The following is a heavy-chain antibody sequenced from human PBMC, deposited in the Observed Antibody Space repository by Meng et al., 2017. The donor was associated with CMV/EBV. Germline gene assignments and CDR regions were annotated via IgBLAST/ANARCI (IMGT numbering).Heavy chain of an antibody. V-gene: IGHV4-34*01. Sequence: QVQPQQWGAGLLKPSGTLSLPCAVYGGSFSGYYWSWIRQPPGKGLEWIGEINHSGSTNYNPSLKSRVTISVDTSKNQFSLKLSSVTAADTAVYYCARGGNWFDPWGQGTLVTVSS. CDR3: ARGGNWFDP. J-gene: IGHJ5*02. CDR2: INHSGST. CDR1: GGSFSGYY.